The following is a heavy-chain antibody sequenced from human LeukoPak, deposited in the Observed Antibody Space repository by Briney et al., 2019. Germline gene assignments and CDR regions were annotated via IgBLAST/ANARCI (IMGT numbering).Heavy chain of an antibody. Sequence: GGSLRLSCAASGFTFSSYAMHWVRQAPGKGLEWVAVISYDGSDKYYADSVKGRFTISRDNSKNTLYLQMNSLRAEDTAVYYCARDRELENPTNGVDIVATAFDYWGQGTLVTVSS. J-gene: IGHJ4*02. CDR1: GFTFSSYA. CDR3: ARDRELENPTNGVDIVATAFDY. D-gene: IGHD5-12*01. CDR2: ISYDGSDK. V-gene: IGHV3-30-3*01.